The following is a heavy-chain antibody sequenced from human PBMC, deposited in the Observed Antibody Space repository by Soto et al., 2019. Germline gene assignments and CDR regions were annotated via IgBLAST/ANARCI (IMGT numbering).Heavy chain of an antibody. Sequence: SETLSLTCTVSGGSISSGGYYWSWIRPHPGKGLEWIGYIYYSGSTYYNPSLKSRVTISVDTSKNQFSLKLSSVTAADTAVYYCAKTMVRGVMDNWFDPWGQGTLVTVSS. D-gene: IGHD3-10*01. V-gene: IGHV4-31*03. CDR3: AKTMVRGVMDNWFDP. J-gene: IGHJ5*02. CDR2: IYYSGST. CDR1: GGSISSGGYY.